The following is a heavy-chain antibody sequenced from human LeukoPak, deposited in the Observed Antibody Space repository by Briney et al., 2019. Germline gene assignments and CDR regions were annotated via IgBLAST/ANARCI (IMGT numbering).Heavy chain of an antibody. CDR1: AFTFTNAW. CDR3: TWVDCSGGSCYFAS. D-gene: IGHD2-15*01. Sequence: GGSLRLSCGASAFTFTNAWVTWVRQAPGKGLEWVGRIKGTTADGTTAYAAPVKGRFLITRDDSQRMVYLQMDSLKIEDTAVYFCTWVDCSGGSCYFASWGQGTQVTVSS. CDR2: IKGTTADGTT. V-gene: IGHV3-15*01. J-gene: IGHJ4*02.